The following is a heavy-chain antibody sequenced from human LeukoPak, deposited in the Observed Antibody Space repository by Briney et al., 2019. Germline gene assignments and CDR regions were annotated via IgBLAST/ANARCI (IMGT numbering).Heavy chain of an antibody. V-gene: IGHV4-59*08. CDR1: GASISRYY. Sequence: SETLSPTCTVSGASISRYYWSWIRQPPGKGLEWIGYFHHSGNTNYNPSLSSRITMSVDTSKNQFSLKLNSVTAADTAIYYCARRAAALDHWGQGTLVTVSS. J-gene: IGHJ4*02. CDR2: FHHSGNT. CDR3: ARRAAALDH. D-gene: IGHD6-13*01.